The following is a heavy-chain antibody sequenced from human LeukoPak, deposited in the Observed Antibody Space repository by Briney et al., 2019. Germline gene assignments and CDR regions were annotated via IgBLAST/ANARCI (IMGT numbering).Heavy chain of an antibody. D-gene: IGHD2-2*01. J-gene: IGHJ4*02. CDR2: ISGSGGST. CDR1: GFTFSSYA. V-gene: IGHV3-23*01. CDR3: AKVTSVVVVPAAVY. Sequence: GGSLRLSCAASGFTFSSYAMSWVRQAPGKGLERVSAISGSGGSTYYADSVEGRFTISRDNSKNTLYLQMNSLRAEDTAVYYCAKVTSVVVVPAAVYWGQGTLVTVSS.